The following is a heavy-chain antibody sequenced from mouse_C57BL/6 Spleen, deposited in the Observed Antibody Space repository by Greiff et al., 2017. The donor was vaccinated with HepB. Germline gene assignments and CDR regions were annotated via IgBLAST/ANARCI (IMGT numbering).Heavy chain of an antibody. J-gene: IGHJ3*01. D-gene: IGHD2-2*01. Sequence: DVKLQESGEGLVKPGGSLKLSCAASGFTFSSYAMSWVRQTPEKRLEWVAYISSGGDYIYYADTVKGRFTISRDNARNTLYLQMSSLKSEDTAMYYCTRNGYVTFAYWGQGTLVTVSA. CDR1: GFTFSSYA. CDR2: ISSGGDYI. V-gene: IGHV5-9-1*02. CDR3: TRNGYVTFAY.